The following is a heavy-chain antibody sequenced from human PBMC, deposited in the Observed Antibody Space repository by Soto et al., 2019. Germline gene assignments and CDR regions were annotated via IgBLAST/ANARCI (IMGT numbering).Heavy chain of an antibody. CDR1: GFTFSSYW. J-gene: IGHJ4*02. V-gene: IGHV3-7*01. CDR3: ARGGVYYDILTGYYQFDY. CDR2: IKQDGSEK. D-gene: IGHD3-9*01. Sequence: GGSLRLSCAASGFTFSSYWMSWVRQAPGKGLEWVANIKQDGSEKYYVDSVKGRFTISRDNAKNSLYLQMNSLRAEDTAVYYCARGGVYYDILTGYYQFDYWGQGTLVTVSS.